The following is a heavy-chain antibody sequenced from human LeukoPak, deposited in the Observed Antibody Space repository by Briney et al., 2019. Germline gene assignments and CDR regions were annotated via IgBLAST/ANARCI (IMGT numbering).Heavy chain of an antibody. Sequence: SETLSLTCTASGGSISSGGYYWSWIRQHPGKGLEWIGYIYYSGSTYYNPSLKSRVTISVDTSKNQFSLKLSSVTAADTAVYYCARGSTYSSSSSPFDYWGQGTLVTVSS. CDR3: ARGSTYSSSSSPFDY. D-gene: IGHD6-13*01. J-gene: IGHJ4*02. CDR1: GGSISSGGYY. V-gene: IGHV4-31*03. CDR2: IYYSGST.